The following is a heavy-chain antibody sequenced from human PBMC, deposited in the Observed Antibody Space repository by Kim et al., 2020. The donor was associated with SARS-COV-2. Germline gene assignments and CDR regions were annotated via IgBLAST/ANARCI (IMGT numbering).Heavy chain of an antibody. CDR2: ISGSGGST. CDR1: GFTFSSYA. Sequence: GGSLRLSCAASGFTFSSYAMSWVRQAPGKGLEWVSAISGSGGSTYYADSVKGRFTISRDNSKNTLYLQMNSLRAEDTAVYYCAKDRRKSIAVAGTPVGWGQGTLVTVSS. V-gene: IGHV3-23*01. CDR3: AKDRRKSIAVAGTPVG. J-gene: IGHJ4*02. D-gene: IGHD6-19*01.